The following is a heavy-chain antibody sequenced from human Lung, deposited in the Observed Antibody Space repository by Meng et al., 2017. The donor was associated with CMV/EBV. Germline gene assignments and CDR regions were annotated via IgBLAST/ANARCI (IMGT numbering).Heavy chain of an antibody. CDR3: ARGSYSDY. J-gene: IGHJ4*02. D-gene: IGHD2-21*01. CDR2: INPNSGGT. V-gene: IGHV1-2*02. Sequence: VKVSCKASGYTFTDYYMHWVRQAPGQGLEWMGWINPNSGGTNFVQKFQGRVTMTRDTSISTVYMELSRLRSDDTAVYYCARGSYSDYWGQGTLVTVSS. CDR1: GYTFTDYY.